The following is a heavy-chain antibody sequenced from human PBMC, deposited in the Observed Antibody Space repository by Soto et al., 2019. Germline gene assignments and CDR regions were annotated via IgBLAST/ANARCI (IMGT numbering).Heavy chain of an antibody. D-gene: IGHD2-2*02. CDR2: ISSRSDI. CDR1: GFIFSNYS. J-gene: IGHJ6*02. CDR3: AREYTAWPLAYGLDV. Sequence: GGSLRLSCVGSGFIFSNYSINWVRQAPGKGLEWVSSISSRSDIFYAESVKGRFTISRDNAKNSVSLQMNSLRAEDTAVYYCAREYTAWPLAYGLDVWGQGTTVTVSS. V-gene: IGHV3-21*01.